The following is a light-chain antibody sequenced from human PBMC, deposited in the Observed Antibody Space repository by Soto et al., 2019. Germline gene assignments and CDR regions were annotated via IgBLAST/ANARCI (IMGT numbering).Light chain of an antibody. J-gene: IGKJ4*01. CDR1: QDISNY. V-gene: IGKV1-33*01. CDR3: QQYDNLPLTFDRGTAVEIS. Sequence: DIQMTQSPSSLSASIGDRVTITCQASQDISNYLNWYQQKPGKAPKLLISDASNLATGVPSRFSGSASGTDFTFTITGLQPEDFATYYCQQYDNLPLTFDRGTAVEISFGGGTRVELK. CDR2: DAS.